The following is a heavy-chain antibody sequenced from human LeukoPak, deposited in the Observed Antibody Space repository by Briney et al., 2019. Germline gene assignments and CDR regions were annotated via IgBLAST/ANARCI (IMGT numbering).Heavy chain of an antibody. CDR3: ARDRGATSYYYYHGMDV. Sequence: SQTLSLTCAISGDSVSSNSAAWNWIRQSPSRGLEWLGRTYYRSKWYNDYAVSVKSRITINPDTSKNQFSLQLNSVTPEDTAVYYCARDRGATSYYYYHGMDVWGQGTTVTVSS. J-gene: IGHJ6*02. CDR1: GDSVSSNSAA. D-gene: IGHD1-26*01. CDR2: TYYRSKWYN. V-gene: IGHV6-1*01.